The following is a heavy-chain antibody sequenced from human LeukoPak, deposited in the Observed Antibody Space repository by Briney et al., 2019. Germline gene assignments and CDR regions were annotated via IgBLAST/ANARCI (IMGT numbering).Heavy chain of an antibody. CDR1: GYTFTGYY. J-gene: IGHJ4*02. D-gene: IGHD3-9*01. CDR3: AEDGIRDFDWLPTDY. Sequence: ASVKVSCEASGYTFTGYYMHWLRQAPGQGLEWMGWINPNSVGTNYAQKFQSRVTMNRYTSISTAYMELSRLRSDDTAVFFQAEDGIRDFDWLPTDYWGQGTLVTVSS. CDR2: INPNSVGT. V-gene: IGHV1-2*02.